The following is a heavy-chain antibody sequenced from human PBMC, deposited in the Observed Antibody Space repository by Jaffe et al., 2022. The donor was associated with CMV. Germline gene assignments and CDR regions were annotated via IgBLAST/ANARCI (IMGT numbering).Heavy chain of an antibody. CDR2: ISGSGGST. Sequence: EVQLLESGGGLVQPGGSLRLSCAASGFTFSSYAMSWVRQAPGKGLEWVSAISGSGGSTYYADSVKGRFTISRDNSKNTLYLQMNSLRAEDTAVYYCAREGDSSGYYYEGSFDIWGQGTMVTVSS. V-gene: IGHV3-23*01. J-gene: IGHJ3*02. CDR3: AREGDSSGYYYEGSFDI. D-gene: IGHD3-22*01. CDR1: GFTFSSYA.